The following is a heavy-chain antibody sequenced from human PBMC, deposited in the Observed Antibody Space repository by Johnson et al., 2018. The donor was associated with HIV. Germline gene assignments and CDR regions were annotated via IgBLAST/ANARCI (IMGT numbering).Heavy chain of an antibody. V-gene: IGHV3-15*01. J-gene: IGHJ3*02. Sequence: VQLVESGGGLVKPGGSLRLSCAASGFTFNNAWMSWVRQTPGTGLEWVGRIKSQTDGGTTDYAAPVKGRFTISRDDSKNTLYLQMNSLRAEDTAVYYCAREHQYYYDSSGYYRGDAFDIWGQGTMVTVSS. CDR1: GFTFNNAW. D-gene: IGHD3-22*01. CDR2: IKSQTDGGTT. CDR3: AREHQYYYDSSGYYRGDAFDI.